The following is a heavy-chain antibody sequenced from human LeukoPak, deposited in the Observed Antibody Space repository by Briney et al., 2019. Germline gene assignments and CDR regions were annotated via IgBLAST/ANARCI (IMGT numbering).Heavy chain of an antibody. Sequence: ASVKVSCKASEDTFTYYHIHWVRQAPGQGVEWTGAVYATGGTTINTQNFQGRVTMTRDTSTGTVYMELSSLRFEDTAMYYCATEAPRSYSFDYWGQGILVTVSS. CDR1: EDTFTYYH. V-gene: IGHV1-46*01. CDR2: VYATGGTT. CDR3: ATEAPRSYSFDY. J-gene: IGHJ4*02.